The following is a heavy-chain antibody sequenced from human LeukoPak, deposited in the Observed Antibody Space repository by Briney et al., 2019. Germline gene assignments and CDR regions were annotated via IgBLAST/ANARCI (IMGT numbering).Heavy chain of an antibody. J-gene: IGHJ4*02. CDR3: ARALRPSGGYYFDY. V-gene: IGHV3-21*01. Sequence: GGSLRLSCAASGFTFSSYSMNWVRQAPGKGLEWVSSISSSSSYIYYADSVKGRFTISRDNAKNSLYLQMNSLRAEDTAVYYCARALRPSGGYYFDYWGQGTLVTVSS. D-gene: IGHD3-16*01. CDR2: ISSSSSYI. CDR1: GFTFSSYS.